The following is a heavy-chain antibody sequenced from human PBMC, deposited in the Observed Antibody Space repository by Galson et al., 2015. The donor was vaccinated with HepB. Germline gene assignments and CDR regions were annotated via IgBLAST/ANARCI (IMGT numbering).Heavy chain of an antibody. CDR2: IIPILGIG. J-gene: IGHJ4*02. Sequence: SVKVSCKASGGTFSSYAISWVRQAPGQGLEWMGRIIPILGIGNYAQKFQGRVTITAEKSTSTAYMELSSLRSEDTAVYYCARVAVAGTFDYWGQGTLVTVSS. D-gene: IGHD6-19*01. CDR1: GGTFSSYA. V-gene: IGHV1-69*04. CDR3: ARVAVAGTFDY.